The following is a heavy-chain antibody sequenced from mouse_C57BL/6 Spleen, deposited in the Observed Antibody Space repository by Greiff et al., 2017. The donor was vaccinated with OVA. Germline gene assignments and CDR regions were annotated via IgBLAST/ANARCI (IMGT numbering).Heavy chain of an antibody. J-gene: IGHJ3*01. CDR3: ARSGGGNYPIAY. CDR2: IHPNSGST. D-gene: IGHD2-1*01. V-gene: IGHV1-64*01. Sequence: QVQLQQSGAELVKPGASVNLSCKASGYTFTSYWMHWVKQRPGQGLEWIGMIHPNSGSTNYNEKFKSKATLTVDKSSSTAYMQLSSLTSEDSAVYYCARSGGGNYPIAYWGQGTLVTVSA. CDR1: GYTFTSYW.